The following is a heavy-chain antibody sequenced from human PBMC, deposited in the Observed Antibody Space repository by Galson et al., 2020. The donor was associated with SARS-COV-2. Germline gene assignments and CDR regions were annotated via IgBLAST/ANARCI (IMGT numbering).Heavy chain of an antibody. J-gene: IGHJ3*02. V-gene: IGHV4-59*13. CDR3: ARVDCSGGSCYYYAFDI. CDR2: IYYSGST. Sequence: SETLSLTCTVSGGSISSYYWSWIRQPPGKGLEWIGYIYYSGSTNYNPSLKSRVTISVDTSKNQFSLKLSSVTAADTAVYYCARVDCSGGSCYYYAFDIWGQGTRVTVSS. D-gene: IGHD2-15*01. CDR1: GGSISSYY.